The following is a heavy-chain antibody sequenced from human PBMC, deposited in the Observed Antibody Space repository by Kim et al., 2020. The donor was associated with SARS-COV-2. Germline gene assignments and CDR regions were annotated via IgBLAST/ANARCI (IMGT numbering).Heavy chain of an antibody. Sequence: GGSLRLSCAASGFTFTNYGMHWVRQAPGKGLEWVAVISYDGSNKYYADSVKGRFTISRDDSKDTLYLQMNRLRAEDTAVYFCAKGVGSGDIDWGQGTLVTVSS. J-gene: IGHJ4*02. D-gene: IGHD6-19*01. CDR1: GFTFTNYG. V-gene: IGHV3-30*18. CDR2: ISYDGSNK. CDR3: AKGVGSGDID.